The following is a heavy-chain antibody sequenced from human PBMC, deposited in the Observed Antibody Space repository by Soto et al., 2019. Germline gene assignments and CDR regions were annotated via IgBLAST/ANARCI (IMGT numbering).Heavy chain of an antibody. CDR1: GYTFTNHG. V-gene: IGHV1-18*01. CDR2: ISGHNGTT. Sequence: QVQLVQSGAEVKKPGASVKVSCKASGYTFTNHGISWVRQAPGQGLEWLGWISGHNGTTKYAQRLQGRVTMTTGTSTRTAYMELRSLKSDDTAVYHCAKDLTPLAYYFDYWGHGTLVTVSS. J-gene: IGHJ4*01. CDR3: AKDLTPLAYYFDY.